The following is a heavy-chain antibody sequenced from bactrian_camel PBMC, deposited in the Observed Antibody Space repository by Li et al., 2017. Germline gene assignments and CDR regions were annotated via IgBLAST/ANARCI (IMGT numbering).Heavy chain of an antibody. V-gene: IGHV3S1*01. D-gene: IGHD5*01. CDR2: IWTGGGTT. CDR1: AHAYSSYC. CDR3: ATESTWSSYCWGFD. Sequence: QLVESGGGSVQAGGSLRLSCAASAHAYSSYCLGWFRQAPGKEREGVAAIWTGGGTTYYADSVKGRFTISVDDAGLYLQMNRLLTEDTAMYYCATESTWSSYCWGFDGGPGTQVTVS. J-gene: IGHJ4*01.